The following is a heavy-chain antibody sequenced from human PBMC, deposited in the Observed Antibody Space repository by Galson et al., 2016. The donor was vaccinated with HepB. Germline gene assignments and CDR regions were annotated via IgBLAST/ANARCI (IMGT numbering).Heavy chain of an antibody. Sequence: LRLSCAASGFTFSSYGMSWVRQAPGKGLEWVSAVSGSGGSTYYADSVKGRFTISRDNSKNTLYLQMNSPRAEDTAVYSCAKMDEGTSKRNIDYWGQGTLVTVST. CDR2: VSGSGGST. CDR1: GFTFSSYG. D-gene: IGHD2-2*03. V-gene: IGHV3-23*01. J-gene: IGHJ4*02. CDR3: AKMDEGTSKRNIDY.